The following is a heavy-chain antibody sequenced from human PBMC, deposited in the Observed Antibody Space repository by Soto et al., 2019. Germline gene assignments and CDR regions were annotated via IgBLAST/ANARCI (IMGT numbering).Heavy chain of an antibody. CDR3: ARGGGIVVVTAPYDP. V-gene: IGHV1-46*03. D-gene: IGHD2-21*02. Sequence: QVQLVQSGAEVKKPGASVKVSCKASGYTFSSYYMNWVRQAPGQGLEWLGIINRSGGYTTYAQRFLGRVTMTSDTSTSTVHMELGSLTAEDTAVYYCARGGGIVVVTAPYDPWGQGTLVTVSS. CDR2: INRSGGYT. J-gene: IGHJ5*02. CDR1: GYTFSSYY.